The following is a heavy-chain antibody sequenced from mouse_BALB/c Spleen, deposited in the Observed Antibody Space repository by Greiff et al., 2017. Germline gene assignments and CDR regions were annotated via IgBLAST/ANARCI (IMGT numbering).Heavy chain of an antibody. CDR3: ARRDWFAY. V-gene: IGHV1-7*01. Sequence: QVHVKQSGAELAKPGASVKMSCKASGYTFTSYWMHWVKQRPGQGLEWIGYINPSTGYTEYNQKFKDKATLTADKSSSTAYMQLSSLTSEDSAVYYCARRDWFAYWGQGTLVTVSA. CDR2: INPSTGYT. CDR1: GYTFTSYW. J-gene: IGHJ3*01.